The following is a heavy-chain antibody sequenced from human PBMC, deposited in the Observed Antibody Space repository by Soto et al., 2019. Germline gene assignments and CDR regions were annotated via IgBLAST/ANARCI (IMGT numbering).Heavy chain of an antibody. CDR2: ISYDGSNK. CDR1: GFTFSSYA. V-gene: IGHV3-30-3*01. D-gene: IGHD6-13*01. Sequence: GGSLRLSCAASGFTFSSYAMHWVRQAPGKGLEWVAVISYDGSNKYYADSVKGRFTISRDNSKNTLYLQMNSLRAEDTAVYYCARGRYSSSWYYRGGETTTSYYYGMDVWGQGTTVTVSS. CDR3: ARGRYSSSWYYRGGETTTSYYYGMDV. J-gene: IGHJ6*02.